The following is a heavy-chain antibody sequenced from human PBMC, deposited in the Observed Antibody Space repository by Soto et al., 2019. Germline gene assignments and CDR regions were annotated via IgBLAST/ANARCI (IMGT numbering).Heavy chain of an antibody. Sequence: LRLSCAASGFMFDDYAMHWVRQGPGKGLGWVSSISWNSGTIDYADFVKGRFTISRDNAKNSLYLQMNSLRAEDTALYYCVKGRYDSSGHSDYWGRGTLVTVSS. V-gene: IGHV3-9*01. D-gene: IGHD3-22*01. CDR2: ISWNSGTI. J-gene: IGHJ4*02. CDR1: GFMFDDYA. CDR3: VKGRYDSSGHSDY.